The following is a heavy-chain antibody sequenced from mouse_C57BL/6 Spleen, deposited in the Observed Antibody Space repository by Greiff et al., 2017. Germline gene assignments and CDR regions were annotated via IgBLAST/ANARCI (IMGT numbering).Heavy chain of an antibody. V-gene: IGHV1-15*01. CDR2: IDPETGGT. CDR1: GYTFTDYE. CDR3: TSDWDFDC. Sequence: VQLVESGAELVRPGASVTMSCKASGYTFTDYEMHWVKQTPVHGLEWIGAIDPETGGTAYNQKFKGKAILTADKSSSTAYMELSSLTSEDSAVYYCTSDWDFDCWGQGTTLTVSS. D-gene: IGHD4-1*01. J-gene: IGHJ2*01.